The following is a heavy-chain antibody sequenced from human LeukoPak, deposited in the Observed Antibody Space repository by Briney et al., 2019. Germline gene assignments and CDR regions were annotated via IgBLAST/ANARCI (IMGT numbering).Heavy chain of an antibody. Sequence: SVKVSCKASGGTFSSYTISWVRQAPGQGLEWMGRIIPILGIANYAQKFQGRVTITADKSTSTAYMELSSLRSEDTAVYYCASFDIAARPGADPWGQGTLVTVFS. CDR1: GGTFSSYT. D-gene: IGHD6-6*01. CDR2: IIPILGIA. J-gene: IGHJ5*02. V-gene: IGHV1-69*02. CDR3: ASFDIAARPGADP.